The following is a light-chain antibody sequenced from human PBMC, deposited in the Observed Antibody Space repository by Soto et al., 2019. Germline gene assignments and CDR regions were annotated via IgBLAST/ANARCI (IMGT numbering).Light chain of an antibody. V-gene: IGKV3-11*01. CDR1: QSVNTY. J-gene: IGKJ1*01. CDR3: QQYNNWPPWT. CDR2: DAS. Sequence: EIVLTQSPATLSLSPGERATLSCRASQSVNTYLGWYQQRPGQAPILLIYDASNRATGIPARFSGSGSGTDFTLTISSLEPEDFAVYYCQQYNNWPPWTFGQGTKVDIK.